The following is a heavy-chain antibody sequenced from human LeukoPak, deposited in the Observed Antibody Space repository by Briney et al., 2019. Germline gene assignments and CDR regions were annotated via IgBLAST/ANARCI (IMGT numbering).Heavy chain of an antibody. J-gene: IGHJ4*02. D-gene: IGHD4-23*01. Sequence: PGGSLRLSCAGSGFTFSHYGIYWVRQAPGKGLEWVAAIWHDGSKQLYRDAVKGRFTISRDDSKNTVFLQMNSLRAEDTAVYFCARDQNPTVVSSNFGYWGQGTLVTVSS. CDR3: ARDQNPTVVSSNFGY. V-gene: IGHV3-33*01. CDR1: GFTFSHYG. CDR2: IWHDGSKQ.